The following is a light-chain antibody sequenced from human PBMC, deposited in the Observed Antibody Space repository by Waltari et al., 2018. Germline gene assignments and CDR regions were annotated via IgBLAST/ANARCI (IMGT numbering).Light chain of an antibody. CDR3: QKYNSAPRT. CDR1: QGISNY. Sequence: DIQMTPSPSSLSASIGDRVTITCRASQGISNYLAWYQQKPGKVPKLLIYDSSTLQSGVPSRFSGSGSGTDFTLTISSLQPEDVAVYYCQKYNSAPRTFGQGTKVEIK. V-gene: IGKV1-27*01. CDR2: DSS. J-gene: IGKJ1*01.